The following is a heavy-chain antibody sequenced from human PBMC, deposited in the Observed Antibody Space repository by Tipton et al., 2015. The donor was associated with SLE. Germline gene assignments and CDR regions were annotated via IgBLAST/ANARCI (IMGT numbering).Heavy chain of an antibody. V-gene: IGHV4-34*01. D-gene: IGHD4-17*01. Sequence: TLSLTCAVYGGSFSGYYWSWIRQPPGKGLGWVGEINHSESTNYNPSLKSRVTISADMSKNQFSLKLSSVTAADTAVYYCARIRPGHGDPFDFWGQGTLVTVSS. CDR1: GGSFSGYY. CDR2: INHSEST. J-gene: IGHJ4*02. CDR3: ARIRPGHGDPFDF.